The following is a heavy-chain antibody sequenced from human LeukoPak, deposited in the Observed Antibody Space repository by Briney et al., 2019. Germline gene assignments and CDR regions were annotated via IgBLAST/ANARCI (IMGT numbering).Heavy chain of an antibody. Sequence: GGSLRLSCAASGFTFSSYAMSWVRQAPGKGLEWVSGTSGSGGSTYYAGSVRGRFTISRDNSKNTLYLQMNSLRVEDTAVYYCAKNGGSQCYSHLDSWGQGTLVTVSS. J-gene: IGHJ4*02. CDR2: TSGSGGST. CDR1: GFTFSSYA. V-gene: IGHV3-23*01. D-gene: IGHD2-15*01. CDR3: AKNGGSQCYSHLDS.